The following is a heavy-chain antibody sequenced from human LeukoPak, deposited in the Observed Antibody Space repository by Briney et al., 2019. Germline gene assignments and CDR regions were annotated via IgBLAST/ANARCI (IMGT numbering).Heavy chain of an antibody. J-gene: IGHJ5*02. V-gene: IGHV4-34*01. Sequence: PSETLSLTCAVYGGSFSGYYWSWIRQPPGKGLEWIGEINHSGSTNYNPSLKSRVTISVDTSKNQFSLKLSSVTAADTAVYYCARYTIFGVVSFDPWGQGTLVTVPS. D-gene: IGHD3-3*01. CDR3: ARYTIFGVVSFDP. CDR2: INHSGST. CDR1: GGSFSGYY.